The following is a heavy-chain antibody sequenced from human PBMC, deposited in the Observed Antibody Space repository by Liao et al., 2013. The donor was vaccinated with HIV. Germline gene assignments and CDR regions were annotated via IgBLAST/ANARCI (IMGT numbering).Heavy chain of an antibody. CDR3: ARVRMTTITGYYYYIDV. Sequence: QLQVQESGPGLVKPSETLSLGCTVSGASISGKTYHWGWIRQPPGKGLEWIGSIYYSGSTYYNPSLRGRVTISIDTSNNHFSLRLSSVSAADTAVYYCARVRMTTITGYYYYIDVWGKGTTVTVSS. CDR1: GASISGKTYH. V-gene: IGHV4-39*02. J-gene: IGHJ6*03. CDR2: IYYSGST. D-gene: IGHD5-24*01.